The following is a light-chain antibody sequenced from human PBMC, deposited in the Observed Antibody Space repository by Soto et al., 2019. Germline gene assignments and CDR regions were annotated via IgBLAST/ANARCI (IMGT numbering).Light chain of an antibody. J-gene: IGLJ1*01. V-gene: IGLV3-21*02. CDR1: KIGSKI. Sequence: SCELAQPPSGSVAPGQTDKITRGGDKIGSKIVHRYKQRPAQAPVAVVFDATDRPSGIPDRISASRSGDTATLTIGRVDAGDEADYYCQVWASTAEFFVYGSGTKVTVL. CDR3: QVWASTAEFFV. CDR2: DAT.